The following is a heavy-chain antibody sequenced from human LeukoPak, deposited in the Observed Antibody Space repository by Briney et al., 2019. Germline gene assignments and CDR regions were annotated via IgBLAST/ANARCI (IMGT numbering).Heavy chain of an antibody. V-gene: IGHV3-7*01. J-gene: IGHJ4*02. Sequence: GGSLRLSCAASGLSFSSYWMTWVRQAPGKGLEWVANIKEDGSAKSYVDSVKGRFTISRDNSKNSLYLQMNSLRAEDTAVYYCARDRCHGDCYYFDSWGQGTLVTVSS. D-gene: IGHD2-21*02. CDR2: IKEDGSAK. CDR1: GLSFSSYW. CDR3: ARDRCHGDCYYFDS.